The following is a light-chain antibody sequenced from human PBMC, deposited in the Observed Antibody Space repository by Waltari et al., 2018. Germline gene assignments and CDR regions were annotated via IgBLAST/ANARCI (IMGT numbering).Light chain of an antibody. Sequence: DIQMTQSPSTLSASVGDRVTISCRASQSAGTWLAWYQQKPGKAPKLLIYMASSLESGVPSRSRGSGSGTEFTLPIGSLQPADVATYSCQQYSSFSTFGQVTTV. J-gene: IGKJ2*01. V-gene: IGKV1-5*03. CDR3: QQYSSFST. CDR2: MAS. CDR1: QSAGTW.